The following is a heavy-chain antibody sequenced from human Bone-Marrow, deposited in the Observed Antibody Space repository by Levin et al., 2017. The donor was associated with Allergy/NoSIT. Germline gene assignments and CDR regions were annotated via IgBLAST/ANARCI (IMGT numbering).Heavy chain of an antibody. D-gene: IGHD3-9*01. CDR1: GFSLSTSGVG. J-gene: IGHJ3*02. V-gene: IGHV2-5*02. CDR3: AHRPPGYDILTGYYKDGAFDI. CDR2: IYWDDDK. Sequence: SGPTLVKPTQTLTLTCTFSGFSLSTSGVGVGWIRQPPGKALEWLALIYWDDDKRYSPSLKSRLTITKDTSKNQVVLTMTNMDPVDTATYYCAHRPPGYDILTGYYKDGAFDIWGQGTMVTVSS.